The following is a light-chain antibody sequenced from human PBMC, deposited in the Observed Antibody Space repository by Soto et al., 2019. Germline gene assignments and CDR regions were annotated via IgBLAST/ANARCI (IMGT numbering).Light chain of an antibody. CDR2: KVS. CDR1: SSDVGDGDF. CDR3: CSYTRSYTWV. V-gene: IGLV2-14*01. Sequence: QSVLTRPASVSGSPRQSITISCTGTSSDVGDGDFVSWYQQRPGNAPKLMIYKVSNRPSGVSNRFSGSKSGNTASLTISGLQAEDEADYYCCSYTRSYTWVFGGGTKLTVL. J-gene: IGLJ3*02.